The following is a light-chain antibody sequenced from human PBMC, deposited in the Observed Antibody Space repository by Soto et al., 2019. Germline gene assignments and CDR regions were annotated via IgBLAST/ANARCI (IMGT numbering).Light chain of an antibody. CDR3: LQHHTSPQT. V-gene: IGKV1-17*01. CDR2: GAS. CDR1: QGIRSD. J-gene: IGKJ1*01. Sequence: DIQMTQSPSSLSASVGDRVTITCRASQGIRSDLGWFQQKPGKGPKRLIFGASTLQSGVPSRFTGSGSGTAFTLTLIILHPEDFATCYCLQHHTSPQTFGQGTKVEIK.